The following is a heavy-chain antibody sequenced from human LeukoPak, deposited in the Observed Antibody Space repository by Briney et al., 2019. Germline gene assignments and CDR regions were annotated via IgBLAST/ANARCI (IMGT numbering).Heavy chain of an antibody. Sequence: SETLSLTCTVSGGSISSSSYYWGWIRQPPGKGREWIGSIYYSGSTYYNPSLKSRVTIPVDTSKNQFSLKLSSVTAADTAVYYCARHVVAAAVIDYWGQGTLVTVSS. CDR2: IYYSGST. D-gene: IGHD6-13*01. V-gene: IGHV4-39*01. CDR3: ARHVVAAAVIDY. CDR1: GGSISSSSYY. J-gene: IGHJ4*02.